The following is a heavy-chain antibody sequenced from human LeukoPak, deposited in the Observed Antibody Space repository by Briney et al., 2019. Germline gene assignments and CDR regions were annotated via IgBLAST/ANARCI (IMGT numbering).Heavy chain of an antibody. J-gene: IGHJ6*02. V-gene: IGHV1-2*02. D-gene: IGHD3-22*01. Sequence: ASVKVSCKASGYTFTGYYMRWVRQAPGQGLEWMGWINPNSGGTNYAQKFQGRVTMTRDTSISTAYMELSRLRSDDTAVYYCARVVPYDSSGYWDYYYYYGMDVWGQGTTVTVSS. CDR2: INPNSGGT. CDR1: GYTFTGYY. CDR3: ARVVPYDSSGYWDYYYYYGMDV.